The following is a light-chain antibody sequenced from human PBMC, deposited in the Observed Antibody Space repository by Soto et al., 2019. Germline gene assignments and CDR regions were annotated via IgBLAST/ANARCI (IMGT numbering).Light chain of an antibody. Sequence: NFMLTQPLSVSESPGKTVTISCTRTGGRIASNSVQWYQQRPGSVTTTVIYEDNQRPSGVPDRFSGSIDTSSNSASLTISGLRTEDEADYYCQSYDGSDHWVFGGGTKLTVL. CDR3: QSYDGSDHWV. J-gene: IGLJ3*02. CDR1: GGRIASNS. CDR2: EDN. V-gene: IGLV6-57*04.